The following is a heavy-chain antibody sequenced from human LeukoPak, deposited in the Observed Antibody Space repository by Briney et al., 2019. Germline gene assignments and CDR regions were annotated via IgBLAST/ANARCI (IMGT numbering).Heavy chain of an antibody. J-gene: IGHJ4*02. CDR1: GFTFSSYS. CDR2: ISSSSSTI. V-gene: IGHV3-48*01. Sequence: GESLRLSCAASGFTFSSYSMNWVRQAPGKGLEWVSYISSSSSTIYYADSVKGRFTISRDNAKNSLYLQMNSLRAEDTAVYYCARRPGRWGQGTLVTVSS. CDR3: ARRPGR.